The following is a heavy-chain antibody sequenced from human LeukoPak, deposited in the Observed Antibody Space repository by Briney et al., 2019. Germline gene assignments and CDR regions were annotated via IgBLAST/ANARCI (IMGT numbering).Heavy chain of an antibody. Sequence: ASVKVSRKASGYTFTSYGIRWVRQAPGQGLEWMGWISAYNGNTNYAQKLQGRVTMTTDTSTSTAYMELRSLRSDDTAVYYCARDREVLRYFDWLSTTDDYWGQGTLVTVSS. V-gene: IGHV1-18*01. CDR2: ISAYNGNT. CDR1: GYTFTSYG. J-gene: IGHJ4*02. D-gene: IGHD3-9*01. CDR3: ARDREVLRYFDWLSTTDDY.